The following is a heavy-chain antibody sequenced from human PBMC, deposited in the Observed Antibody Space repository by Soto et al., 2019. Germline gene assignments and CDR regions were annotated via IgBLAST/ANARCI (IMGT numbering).Heavy chain of an antibody. CDR3: ARGTYSSGWYCLDY. CDR2: MNPNRGNT. Sequence: QVQLVQSGAEVKKPGASVKVSCKASGYTFTSYDINWVRQATGQGLEWMGWMNPNRGNTGYAQKVQGRVTMTRNTSISTAYMELSSLRSEDTAVYYCARGTYSSGWYCLDYWGQGTLVTVSS. D-gene: IGHD6-19*01. J-gene: IGHJ4*02. V-gene: IGHV1-8*01. CDR1: GYTFTSYD.